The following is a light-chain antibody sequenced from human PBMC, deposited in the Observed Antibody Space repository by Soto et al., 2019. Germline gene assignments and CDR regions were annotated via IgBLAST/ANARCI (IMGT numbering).Light chain of an antibody. Sequence: EIVMTQSPANLSVSPGERATLSCRASQSVSSNLAWYQQKPGQAPRLLIYGTSTRATGVPARFSGSGSGTEFTLTISSLQSEDFAVYYCQQYNSWPRTFGQGTKVEIK. J-gene: IGKJ1*01. CDR2: GTS. V-gene: IGKV3-15*01. CDR1: QSVSSN. CDR3: QQYNSWPRT.